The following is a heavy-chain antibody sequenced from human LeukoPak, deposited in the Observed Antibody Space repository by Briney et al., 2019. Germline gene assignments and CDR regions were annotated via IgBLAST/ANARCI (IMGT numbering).Heavy chain of an antibody. D-gene: IGHD1-26*01. Sequence: PSETLSLTCTVSGGSVSSGSYYWSWIRQPPGKGLERIGYIYYSGSTNYNPSLKSRVTISVDTSKNQFSLKLSSVTAADTAVYYCARESWERGYYYYGMDVWGQGTTVTVSS. CDR3: ARESWERGYYYYGMDV. CDR2: IYYSGST. J-gene: IGHJ6*02. CDR1: GGSVSSGSYY. V-gene: IGHV4-61*01.